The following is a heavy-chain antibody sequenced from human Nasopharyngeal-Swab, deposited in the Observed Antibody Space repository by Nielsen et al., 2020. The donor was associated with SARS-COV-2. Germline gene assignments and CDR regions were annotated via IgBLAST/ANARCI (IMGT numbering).Heavy chain of an antibody. Sequence: GESLKIPCAASGFTFGNYWMSWVRQAPGKRLEWVANIKEDGSEKDYVDSVKGRFTISRDNIKNSLYLQMNRLGVEDTAVYFCARLPRNNWRLDSWGQGILVTVSA. J-gene: IGHJ4*02. CDR3: ARLPRNNWRLDS. CDR1: GFTFGNYW. D-gene: IGHD1-20*01. V-gene: IGHV3-7*03. CDR2: IKEDGSEK.